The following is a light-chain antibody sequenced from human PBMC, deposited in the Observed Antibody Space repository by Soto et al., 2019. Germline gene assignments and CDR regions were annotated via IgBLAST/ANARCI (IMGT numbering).Light chain of an antibody. V-gene: IGLV2-14*01. CDR2: EGS. CDR1: SSDVGGYNY. CDR3: SSYTTSGHAV. Sequence: QSALTQPASVSGSPGQTITISCTGTSSDVGGYNYLSWYQQHPGKAPKVMIYEGSNRPAGVSNRFSGSKSGNTASLTISGLQAEDEADYFCSSYTTSGHAVFGGGTKLTVL. J-gene: IGLJ3*02.